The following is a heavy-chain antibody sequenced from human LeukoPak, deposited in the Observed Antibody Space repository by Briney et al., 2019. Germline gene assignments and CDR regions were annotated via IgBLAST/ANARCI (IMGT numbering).Heavy chain of an antibody. CDR1: GLIFSDYG. V-gene: IGHV3-30*02. Sequence: PGRSLRLSCEASGLIFSDYGMHWVRQTPDKGLKWVAFIRYDGNNKYYAESVKGRFTISRDNSKNTLYLQMNSLRAEDTAVYYCAKVVGMVRGAPHYYYYMDVWGKGTTVTISS. J-gene: IGHJ6*03. D-gene: IGHD3-10*01. CDR3: AKVVGMVRGAPHYYYYMDV. CDR2: IRYDGNNK.